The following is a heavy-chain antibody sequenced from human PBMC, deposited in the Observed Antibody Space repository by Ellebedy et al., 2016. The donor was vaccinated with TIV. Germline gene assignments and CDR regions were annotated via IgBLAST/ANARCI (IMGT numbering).Heavy chain of an antibody. Sequence: MPSETLSLTCAISGDSVSNGGSTWNWIRQSPSRGLEWLARTYYRSEWYYDYAVSVRGRISISPDTSKNQFSLQLNSVTPEDSAVYYCARGSHASTWTWGQGTLVTVSS. CDR1: GDSVSNGGST. CDR3: ARGSHASTWT. J-gene: IGHJ5*02. CDR2: TYYRSEWYY. D-gene: IGHD2-2*01. V-gene: IGHV6-1*01.